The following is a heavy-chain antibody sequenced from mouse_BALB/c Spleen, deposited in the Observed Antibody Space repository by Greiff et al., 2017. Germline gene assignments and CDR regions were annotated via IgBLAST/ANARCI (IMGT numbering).Heavy chain of an antibody. V-gene: IGHV2-9*02. J-gene: IGHJ3*01. CDR2: IWAGGST. D-gene: IGHD3-1*01. CDR3: ARVGSSGYGFAY. Sequence: VQVVESGPGLVAPSQSLSITCTVSGFSLTSYGVHWVRQPPGKGLEWMGVIWAGGSTNYNSALMSRLSISKDNSKSQVFLKMNSLQTDDTAMYYCARVGSSGYGFAYWGQGTLVTVSA. CDR1: GFSLTSYG.